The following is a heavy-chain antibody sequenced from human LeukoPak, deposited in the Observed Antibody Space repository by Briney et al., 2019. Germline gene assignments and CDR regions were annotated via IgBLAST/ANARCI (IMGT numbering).Heavy chain of an antibody. J-gene: IGHJ6*03. CDR3: ARDRCSSTSCYLFYMDV. CDR2: IYYSGST. Sequence: SETLSLTCTVSGGSISSSSYYWGWIRQPPGRGLEWIGSIYYSGSTYYNPSLKSRVTMSVDTSKNQFSLKLSSVTAADTAVYYCARDRCSSTSCYLFYMDVWGKGTTVTVSS. CDR1: GGSISSSSYY. D-gene: IGHD2-2*01. V-gene: IGHV4-39*07.